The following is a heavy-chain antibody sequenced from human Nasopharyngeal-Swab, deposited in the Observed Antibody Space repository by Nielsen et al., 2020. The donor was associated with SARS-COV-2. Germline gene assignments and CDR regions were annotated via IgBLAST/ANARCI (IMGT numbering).Heavy chain of an antibody. CDR2: IYYSGST. CDR3: AREIVGATTLGY. J-gene: IGHJ4*02. Sequence: SETLSLTCTVSGGSISSGGYYWSWIRQHPGKGLEWIGYIYYSGSTYYNPSLKSRVTISVDTSKNQFSLKLSSVTAADTAVYYCAREIVGATTLGYWGQGTLVTVSS. D-gene: IGHD1-26*01. V-gene: IGHV4-31*03. CDR1: GGSISSGGYY.